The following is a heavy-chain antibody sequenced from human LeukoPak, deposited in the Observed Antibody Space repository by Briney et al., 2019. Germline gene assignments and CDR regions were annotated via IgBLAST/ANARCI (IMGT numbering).Heavy chain of an antibody. V-gene: IGHV5-51*03. Sequence: GESLKSSCKGSGYSFTSYWIGWVRQMPGKGLEWMGIIYPGDSDTRYIPSFQGQVTISADKSISTAYLQWSSLKASDTAMYYCARPIAVAGTEYYGMDVWGQGTTVTVSS. CDR1: GYSFTSYW. J-gene: IGHJ6*02. CDR2: IYPGDSDT. D-gene: IGHD6-19*01. CDR3: ARPIAVAGTEYYGMDV.